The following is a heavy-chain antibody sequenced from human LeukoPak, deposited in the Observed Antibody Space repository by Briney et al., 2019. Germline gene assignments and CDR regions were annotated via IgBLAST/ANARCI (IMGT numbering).Heavy chain of an antibody. V-gene: IGHV4-59*01. CDR2: IYYSGST. J-gene: IGHJ6*03. CDR1: GGSISRYY. D-gene: IGHD4-11*01. CDR3: ASGAYSYYYMDV. Sequence: SETLSLTCTVSGGSISRYYWSWIRLPPGKGLEWIGYIYYSGSTNYNPSLKSRVTISVDTSKNQFSLKLSSVTAADTAIYYCASGAYSYYYMDVWGKGTTVTISS.